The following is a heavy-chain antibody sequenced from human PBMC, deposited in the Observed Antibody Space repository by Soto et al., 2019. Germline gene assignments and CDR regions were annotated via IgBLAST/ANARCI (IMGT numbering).Heavy chain of an antibody. D-gene: IGHD3-10*01. CDR2: IYYSGST. CDR1: GGSISSSSYY. V-gene: IGHV4-39*01. J-gene: IGHJ3*02. Sequence: QLQLQESGPGLVKPSETLSLTCTVSGGSISSSSYYWGWIRQPPGKGLEWIGSIYYSGSTYYNPSLKSRVTMSVDTSKNQFSLKLSSVTAADTAVYYCARRGRGGDDAFGIWGQGTMVTVSS. CDR3: ARRGRGGDDAFGI.